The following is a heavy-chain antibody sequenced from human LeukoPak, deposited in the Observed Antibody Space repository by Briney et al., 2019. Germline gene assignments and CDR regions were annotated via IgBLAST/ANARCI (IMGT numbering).Heavy chain of an antibody. CDR3: ARDVYYGSGTFGY. D-gene: IGHD3-10*01. CDR1: GFTFSSYW. V-gene: IGHV3-48*01. J-gene: IGHJ4*02. Sequence: GGSLRLSCAASGFTFSSYWMSWVRQAPGKGLEWVSYISPASDTIHYADSMRGRFTISRDNARNSLYLQMNSLRAEDTAVYYCARDVYYGSGTFGYWGQGTLVTVSS. CDR2: ISPASDTI.